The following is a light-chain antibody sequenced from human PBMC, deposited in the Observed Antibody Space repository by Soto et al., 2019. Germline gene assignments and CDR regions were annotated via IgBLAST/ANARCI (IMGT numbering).Light chain of an antibody. J-gene: IGLJ3*02. Sequence: QSALTQPASVSGSPGQSITISCTGTSSDVGGYNYVSWCQQHPGKAPKLMIYEVSHRPSGVPSRFSGSKSGNTASLTVSGLQAEDEASYYCSSFAGANIWVFGGGTKLTVL. V-gene: IGLV2-8*01. CDR2: EVS. CDR1: SSDVGGYNY. CDR3: SSFAGANIWV.